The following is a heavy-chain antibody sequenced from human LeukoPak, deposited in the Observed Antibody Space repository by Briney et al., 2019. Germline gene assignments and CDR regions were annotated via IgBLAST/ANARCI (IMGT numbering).Heavy chain of an antibody. CDR1: SGSINY. J-gene: IGHJ4*02. CDR3: ASHGYTASHYFLDC. D-gene: IGHD3-16*01. Sequence: SETLSLTCTVSSGSINYWGWVRQPAGRGLEWIGLIYTTGQTDYNPSLNSRLTISVYMAKCQFSLNLTSVTVAGPAIYFCASHGYTASHYFLDCWRQGTLVTVCS. CDR2: IYTTGQT. V-gene: IGHV4-4*07.